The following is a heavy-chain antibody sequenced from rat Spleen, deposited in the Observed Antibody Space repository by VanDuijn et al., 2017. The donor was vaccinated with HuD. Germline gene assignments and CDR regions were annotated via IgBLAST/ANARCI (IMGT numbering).Heavy chain of an antibody. D-gene: IGHD4-4*01. CDR3: ASLFNSGLFDS. Sequence: EVQLVESGGGLVQPGRSMKLSCAASGFSFSGYDMAWVRQAPTKGLEWIASISTGGDYTYYRDSVKGRFTISRDNAKNNQYLQMESLMSEDTATYYCASLFNSGLFDSWGQGVMVTVSS. J-gene: IGHJ2*01. CDR2: ISTGGDYT. CDR1: GFSFSGYD. V-gene: IGHV5S13*01.